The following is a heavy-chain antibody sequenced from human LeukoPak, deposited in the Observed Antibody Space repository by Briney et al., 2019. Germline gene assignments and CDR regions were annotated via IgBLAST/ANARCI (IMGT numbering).Heavy chain of an antibody. J-gene: IGHJ4*02. CDR1: GGSFSGYY. Sequence: PSETLSLTCAVYGGSFSGYYWSWIRQPPGKGLEWIGEINHSGSTNYNPSLKSRVTISVDTSKNQFSLKLSSVTAADTAVYYCARGDGDHDYWGQGTLVTVSS. D-gene: IGHD2-21*02. CDR2: INHSGST. CDR3: ARGDGDHDY. V-gene: IGHV4-34*01.